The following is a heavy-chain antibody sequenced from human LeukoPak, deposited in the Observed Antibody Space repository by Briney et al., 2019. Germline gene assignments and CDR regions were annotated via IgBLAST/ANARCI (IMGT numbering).Heavy chain of an antibody. CDR3: ARRPGGLERNWFDP. J-gene: IGHJ5*02. D-gene: IGHD1-1*01. Sequence: SETLSLTCAVYGGSFSGYYWGWIRQPPGKGLEWIGSIYYSGSTYYNPSLKSRVTISVDTSKNQFSVKLSSVTAADTAVYYCARRPGGLERNWFDPWGQGTLVTVSS. CDR2: IYYSGST. CDR1: GGSFSGYY. V-gene: IGHV4-39*01.